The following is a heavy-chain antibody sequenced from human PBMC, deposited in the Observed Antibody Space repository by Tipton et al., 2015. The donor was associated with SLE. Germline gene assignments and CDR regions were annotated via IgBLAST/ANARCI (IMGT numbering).Heavy chain of an antibody. V-gene: IGHV3-48*03. CDR2: ISSSGTTI. CDR3: ATTVLRFLEWLDDAFDI. D-gene: IGHD3-3*01. Sequence: SLRLSCAASGFTFSSYEMNWVRQAPGKGLEWVSYISSSGTTIYYADSVKGRFTISRDNAKNSLYLQMNSLRAEDTAVYYCATTVLRFLEWLDDAFDIWGQGTMVTVSS. CDR1: GFTFSSYE. J-gene: IGHJ3*02.